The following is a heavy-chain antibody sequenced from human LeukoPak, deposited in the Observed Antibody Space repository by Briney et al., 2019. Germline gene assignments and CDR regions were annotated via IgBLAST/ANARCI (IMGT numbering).Heavy chain of an antibody. CDR3: ARGGSITMVRGVTGLPYYYYMDV. Sequence: PSETLSLTCTVSGGSISSGSYYRSWIRQPAGKGLDWIGRIYTSGSTNYNPSLKSRVTMSVDTSKNQFSLKLSSVTAADTAVYYCARGGSITMVRGVTGLPYYYYMDVWGKGTTVTISS. CDR2: IYTSGST. CDR1: GGSISSGSYY. D-gene: IGHD3-10*01. V-gene: IGHV4-61*02. J-gene: IGHJ6*03.